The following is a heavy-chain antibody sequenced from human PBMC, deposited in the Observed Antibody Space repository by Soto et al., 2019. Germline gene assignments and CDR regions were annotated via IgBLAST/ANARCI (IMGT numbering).Heavy chain of an antibody. Sequence: GESLKISCKGSGYSFTTYWIGWVRQMPGKGLEWMGIIWPGNSDTRYSPTFQGHVTISADKSISTAYLQWRSLEASDTAMYYCARHLYHDSSGIYSPFDFWGQGILATVSS. CDR1: GYSFTTYW. J-gene: IGHJ4*02. V-gene: IGHV5-51*01. CDR2: IWPGNSDT. D-gene: IGHD3-22*01. CDR3: ARHLYHDSSGIYSPFDF.